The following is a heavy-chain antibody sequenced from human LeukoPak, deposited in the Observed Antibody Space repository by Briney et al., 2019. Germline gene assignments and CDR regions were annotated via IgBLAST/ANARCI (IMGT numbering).Heavy chain of an antibody. CDR3: AKGLKTAVGPYMGYHYYMDV. V-gene: IGHV3-15*01. CDR2: IKSKTDGGTT. CDR1: GFTFSNAW. J-gene: IGHJ6*03. D-gene: IGHD5-18*01. Sequence: GGSLRLSCAASGFTFSNAWMSWVRQAPGKGLEWVGRIKSKTDGGTTDYADSVKGRFTISRDNSKNTLSLQMNSLRAEDTAVYYCAKGLKTAVGPYMGYHYYMDVWGKGTTVTVSS.